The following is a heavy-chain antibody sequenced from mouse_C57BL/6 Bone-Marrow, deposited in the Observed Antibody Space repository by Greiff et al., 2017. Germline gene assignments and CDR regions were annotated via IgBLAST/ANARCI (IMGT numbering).Heavy chain of an antibody. CDR1: GYTFTSYW. Sequence: QVQLKQPGAELVKPGASVKLSCKASGYTFTSYWMHWVKQRPGQGLEWIGMIHPNSGSTNYNEKFKSKATLTVDKSSSTVYMQLSSLTSEASAVCDCARIDYDYGCWGQGTTLTVSS. CDR2: IHPNSGST. D-gene: IGHD2-4*01. V-gene: IGHV1-64*01. J-gene: IGHJ2*01. CDR3: ARIDYDYGC.